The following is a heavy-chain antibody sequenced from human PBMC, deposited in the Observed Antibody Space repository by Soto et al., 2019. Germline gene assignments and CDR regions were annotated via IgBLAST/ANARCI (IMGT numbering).Heavy chain of an antibody. CDR2: IYYSGST. V-gene: IGHV4-59*01. Sequence: SETLSLTCTVSVGSISSYYWSWIRQPPGKGLEWIGYIYYSGSTNYNPSLKSRVTISVDTSKNQFSLKLSSVTAADTAVYYCARVPVTMVRGGRYYGMDVWGQGTTVTVSS. D-gene: IGHD3-10*01. CDR3: ARVPVTMVRGGRYYGMDV. CDR1: VGSISSYY. J-gene: IGHJ6*02.